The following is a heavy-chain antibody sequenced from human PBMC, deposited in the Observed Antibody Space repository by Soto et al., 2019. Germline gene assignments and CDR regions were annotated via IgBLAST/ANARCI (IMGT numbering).Heavy chain of an antibody. Sequence: GGSLRLSCAASGFSVSGSYITWVRQAPGKGLEWVSTIHPDGITYYADSVKGRFTISRDISRNILFLQMNSLGAEDTALYYCASTALTTGDGLDVWGQGTTVTVSS. D-gene: IGHD1-1*01. J-gene: IGHJ6*02. CDR2: IHPDGIT. V-gene: IGHV3-53*01. CDR3: ASTALTTGDGLDV. CDR1: GFSVSGSY.